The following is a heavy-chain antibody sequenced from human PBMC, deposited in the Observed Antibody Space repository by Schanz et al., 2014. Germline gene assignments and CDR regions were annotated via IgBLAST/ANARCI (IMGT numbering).Heavy chain of an antibody. CDR3: VRDSFFAFDY. D-gene: IGHD3-3*01. J-gene: IGHJ4*02. Sequence: VQLVQSGGGLVQPGGSLRLSCAASGFTFSDYYMSWIRQAPGKGLEWVSYISSSSSTRYYADSVKGRFTMSRDNAKNSVFLQMNSRRAEDTAVYYCVRDSFFAFDYWGQGTLVTVSS. CDR2: ISSSSSTR. V-gene: IGHV3-11*04. CDR1: GFTFSDYY.